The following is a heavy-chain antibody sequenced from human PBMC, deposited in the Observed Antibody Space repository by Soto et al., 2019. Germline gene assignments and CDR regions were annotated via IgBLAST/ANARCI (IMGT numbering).Heavy chain of an antibody. Sequence: QVQLVQSGAEVRQPGASVTVSCKASGYNFDSYGINWVRQAPGQGLEWRGWITVRNGETNYARRIQGRVTMTSDTSTSTAYMELRNLRSDDSATYYCVRGGVAAAGPGDYWGQGTLVAVSS. CDR3: VRGGVAAAGPGDY. CDR1: GYNFDSYG. J-gene: IGHJ4*02. CDR2: ITVRNGET. V-gene: IGHV1-18*01. D-gene: IGHD6-13*01.